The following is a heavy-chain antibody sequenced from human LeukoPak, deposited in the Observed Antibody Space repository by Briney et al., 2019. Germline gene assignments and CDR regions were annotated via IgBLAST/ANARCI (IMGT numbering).Heavy chain of an antibody. CDR2: INPSGGST. CDR1: GYTFTMHY. V-gene: IGHV1-46*01. CDR3: ARVLGGLAFRTFDY. Sequence: ASVKVSCKASGYTFTMHYMHWVRQAPGQGLEWMGIINPSGGSTIYAQKFRGRVTMTRDTSTSTVYMELSSLRSEDTAVYYCARVLGGLAFRTFDYWGQGTLVTVSS. D-gene: IGHD3-16*01. J-gene: IGHJ4*02.